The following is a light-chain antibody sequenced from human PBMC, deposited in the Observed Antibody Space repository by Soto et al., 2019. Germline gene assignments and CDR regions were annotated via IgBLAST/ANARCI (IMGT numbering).Light chain of an antibody. CDR3: SSYTSSSTVYV. V-gene: IGLV2-14*01. Sequence: QSVLTQPASVSGSPGQSITISCTGTSSDVGGYNYVSWYQQHPGKAPKLMIYDVSNRPSGVSNRFSGSKSGNTASLTISGLQAEDEAGYYCSSYTSSSTVYVFGTRTKVTVL. CDR2: DVS. CDR1: SSDVGGYNY. J-gene: IGLJ1*01.